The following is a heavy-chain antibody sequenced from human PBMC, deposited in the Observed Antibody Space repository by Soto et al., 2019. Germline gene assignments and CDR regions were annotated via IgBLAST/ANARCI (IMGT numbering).Heavy chain of an antibody. CDR3: AGRPGLLKSIVVVPAAFDY. V-gene: IGHV4-39*01. Sequence: QLQLQESGPGLVKPSETLSLTCTVSGGSISSSSYYWGWIRQPPGKGLEWIGSSYYGGSTYYNPSRESRVTISVDTSKNQFSLKLSSVTAADTAVYYCAGRPGLLKSIVVVPAAFDYWGQGTLVTVSS. CDR2: SYYGGST. CDR1: GGSISSSSYY. D-gene: IGHD2-2*01. J-gene: IGHJ4*02.